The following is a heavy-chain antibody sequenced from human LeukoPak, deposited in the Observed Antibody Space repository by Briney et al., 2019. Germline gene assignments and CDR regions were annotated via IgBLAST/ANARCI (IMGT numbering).Heavy chain of an antibody. CDR3: ARGYYYDSSGPNWYFDL. D-gene: IGHD3-22*01. CDR1: GGSISSSSYY. J-gene: IGHJ2*01. V-gene: IGHV4-39*07. Sequence: PSETLSLTCTVSGGSISSSSYYWGWIRQPPGKGLEWIGTIYYIGSTYYNPSLKSRVTISVDTSKNQFSLKLSSVTAADTAVYYCARGYYYDSSGPNWYFDLWGRGTLVIVSS. CDR2: IYYIGST.